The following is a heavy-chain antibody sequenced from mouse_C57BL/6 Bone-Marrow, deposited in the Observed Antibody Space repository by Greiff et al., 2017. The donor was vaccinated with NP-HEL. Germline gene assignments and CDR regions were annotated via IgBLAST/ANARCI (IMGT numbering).Heavy chain of an antibody. V-gene: IGHV1-53*01. CDR3: ARDWDGFAY. CDR1: GYTFTSYG. D-gene: IGHD4-1*01. J-gene: IGHJ3*01. CDR2: INPGNGGT. Sequence: QVQLQQSGTELVKPGASGKLSCKASGYTFTSYGMPWVKQRPGQGLEWMGNINPGNGGTTYNEKFKGKATLTVDKSSSTAYMQLSSLTSEDSAVYYCARDWDGFAYWGQGTLVTVSA.